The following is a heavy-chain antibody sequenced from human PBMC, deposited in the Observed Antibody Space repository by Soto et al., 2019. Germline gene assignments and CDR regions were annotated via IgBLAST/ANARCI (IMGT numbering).Heavy chain of an antibody. Sequence: ASVKDTCKTSGGTFSSYAISWVRRAPGQGLEGMGGIIHLCGTANYAQKCQGRITISADKPTSGAYIELSSLRSEYTAVYCCARDWLYFYDSSGSRAAFDIWGQGTMVTVSS. D-gene: IGHD3-22*01. CDR1: GGTFSSYA. CDR2: IIHLCGTA. V-gene: IGHV1-69*06. CDR3: ARDWLYFYDSSGSRAAFDI. J-gene: IGHJ3*02.